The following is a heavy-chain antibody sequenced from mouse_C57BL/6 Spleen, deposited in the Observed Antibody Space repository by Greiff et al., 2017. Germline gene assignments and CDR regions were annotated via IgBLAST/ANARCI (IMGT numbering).Heavy chain of an antibody. V-gene: IGHV5-17*01. Sequence: EVKLVESGGGLVKPGGSLKLSCAASGFTFSDYGMHWVRQAPEKGLEWVAYISSGSSTIYYADTVKGRFTISRDNAKNTLFLQMTRLRSEDTAMYYCARGGGYPAWFAYWGQGTLVTVSA. CDR3: ARGGGYPAWFAY. D-gene: IGHD2-2*01. J-gene: IGHJ3*01. CDR2: ISSGSSTI. CDR1: GFTFSDYG.